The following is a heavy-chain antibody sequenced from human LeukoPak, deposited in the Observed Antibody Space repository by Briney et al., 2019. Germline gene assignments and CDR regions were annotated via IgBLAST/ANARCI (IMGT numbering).Heavy chain of an antibody. CDR3: AKIVGFRYDYKTRPPKYYYYMDV. CDR1: GYTFTSYD. V-gene: IGHV1-8*01. D-gene: IGHD3-16*01. Sequence: ASVKASSKASGYTFTSYDINWGRQTTGQGLEWMGWMNPNSGNTGYAQKFQGRVTMTRNTSISTADMELSSLRSEDTAVYYCAKIVGFRYDYKTRPPKYYYYMDVWGKGTTVTVSS. J-gene: IGHJ6*03. CDR2: MNPNSGNT.